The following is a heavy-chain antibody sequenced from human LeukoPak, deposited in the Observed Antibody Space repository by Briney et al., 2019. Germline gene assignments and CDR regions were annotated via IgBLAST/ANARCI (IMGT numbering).Heavy chain of an antibody. CDR2: INRDESEQ. V-gene: IGHV3-7*01. CDR1: GFTFSSYW. D-gene: IGHD1-26*01. Sequence: PGGSLRLSCEVSGFTFSSYWMTWARHIPGKGLEWMSNINRDESEQHYVESVKGRFTISRDNGRNSLYLQMDSLRVDDTAVYYCAKVGAWELQRVFENWGQGTLVTVSS. CDR3: AKVGAWELQRVFEN. J-gene: IGHJ4*02.